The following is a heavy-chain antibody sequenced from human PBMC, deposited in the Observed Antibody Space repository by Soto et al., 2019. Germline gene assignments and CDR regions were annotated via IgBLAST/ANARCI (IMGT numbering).Heavy chain of an antibody. Sequence: EVQLVESGGGLVQPGGSLRLSCAASGLTFSSHWMHWVRQAPGKGLVWVSRIDSDGSRTNYADSVKGRFTISRDNAKNTVYLQMDSRGDEETAVYCCAGGVRGAYGLEICGQGTIVTVSS. CDR1: GLTFSSHW. D-gene: IGHD2-21*01. V-gene: IGHV3-74*01. J-gene: IGHJ3*02. CDR3: AGGVRGAYGLEI. CDR2: IDSDGSRT.